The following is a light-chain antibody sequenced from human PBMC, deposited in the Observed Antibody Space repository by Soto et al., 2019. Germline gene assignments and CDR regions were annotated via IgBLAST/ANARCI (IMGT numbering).Light chain of an antibody. Sequence: QSVLTQPPSASGSPGQSVTISCTGTSSDVGGYNYVSWYQQHPGKAPKLMIFEVSKRPSGVPDRFSGTKSGNTASLTVSGLQAEDEADYYCSSFAGSNNGRVFGGGTKRTVL. J-gene: IGLJ3*02. CDR1: SSDVGGYNY. CDR2: EVS. V-gene: IGLV2-8*01. CDR3: SSFAGSNNGRV.